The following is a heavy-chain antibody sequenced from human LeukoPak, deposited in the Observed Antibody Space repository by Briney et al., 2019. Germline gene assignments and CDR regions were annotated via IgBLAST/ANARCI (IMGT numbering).Heavy chain of an antibody. Sequence: GGSLRLSCAASGFTFSSYSMNWVRQAPGKGLEWVSSISSSSSYIYYADSVKGRFTISRDNAKNSLSLQMNSLRAEDTAVYYCAREDYDFWSGYYSKVNFDYWGQGTLVTVSS. CDR2: ISSSSSYI. CDR1: GFTFSSYS. D-gene: IGHD3-3*01. CDR3: AREDYDFWSGYYSKVNFDY. V-gene: IGHV3-21*01. J-gene: IGHJ4*02.